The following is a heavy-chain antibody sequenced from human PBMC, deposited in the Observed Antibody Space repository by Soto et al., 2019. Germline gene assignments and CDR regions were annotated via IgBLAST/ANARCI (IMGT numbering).Heavy chain of an antibody. J-gene: IGHJ6*02. CDR2: FFSDAER. D-gene: IGHD6-6*01. CDR1: VFSLTNGKMG. CDR3: ARVNADSSSNYSGMDA. Sequence: QVTLKESGPAVVKPTETLTLTCTISVFSLTNGKMGVSWIRQAPGKALEWLAHFFSDAERSYSPTLQSRLTLSTDTAGTQVVLSMTDMDPVDTGTYFCARVNADSSSNYSGMDAWGQGTTVTVSS. V-gene: IGHV2-26*03.